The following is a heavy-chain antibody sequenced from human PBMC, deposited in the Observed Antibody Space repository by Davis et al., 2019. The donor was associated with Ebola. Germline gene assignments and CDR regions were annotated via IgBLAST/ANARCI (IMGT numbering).Heavy chain of an antibody. J-gene: IGHJ4*02. Sequence: GESLKISCGASGFSFGNFAMNWVRQAPGKGLEWVSSISGSGDGIDYADSVKGRFTISRDNYRKSLYLQMNSLRTEDTAFYYCAKGHFWSGYTNSNYYFDYWGQGALVTVSS. CDR3: AKGHFWSGYTNSNYYFDY. CDR1: GFSFGNFA. CDR2: ISGSGDGI. V-gene: IGHV3-23*01. D-gene: IGHD3-3*02.